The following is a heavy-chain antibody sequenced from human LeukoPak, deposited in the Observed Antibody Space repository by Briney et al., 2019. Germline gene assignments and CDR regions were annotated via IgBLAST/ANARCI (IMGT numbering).Heavy chain of an antibody. V-gene: IGHV3-23*01. J-gene: IGHJ5*02. CDR3: AKEVKAGTNWFDP. D-gene: IGHD6-13*01. CDR1: GFTFSSYA. Sequence: GGSLRLSCAASGFTFSSYAMSWVRQAPGKGLEWVSAISGSGTNTYYADSVKGRFTISRDNSKNTAYLQMNSLRAEDTAVYFCAKEVKAGTNWFDPWGQGTLVTVSS. CDR2: ISGSGTNT.